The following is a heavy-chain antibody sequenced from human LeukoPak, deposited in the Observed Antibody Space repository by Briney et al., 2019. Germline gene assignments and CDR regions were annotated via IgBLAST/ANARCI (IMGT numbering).Heavy chain of an antibody. CDR3: ARDNGYSSGWVQH. Sequence: PSETLSLTCTVSGGSISSSSYCWGWIRQPPGKGLEWIGSIYYSGSTYYNPSLKSRVTISVDTSKNQFSLKLSSVAAADTAVYYCARDNGYSSGWVQHWGQGTLVTVSS. J-gene: IGHJ1*01. CDR1: GGSISSSSYC. D-gene: IGHD6-19*01. CDR2: IYYSGST. V-gene: IGHV4-39*07.